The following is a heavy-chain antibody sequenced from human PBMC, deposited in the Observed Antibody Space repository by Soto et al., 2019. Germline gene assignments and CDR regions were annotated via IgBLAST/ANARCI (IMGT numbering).Heavy chain of an antibody. D-gene: IGHD2-21*02. J-gene: IGHJ6*02. CDR3: ARDLWGYCGTDCYPLDV. Sequence: QVQLQESGPGLVKPSETLSLTCTVSGGTISRYYWSWIRQPPGKGLEWIGYMYNTGSTVYNPSFKSRVTISVGKSQNQFSLKLNSVTAADTAVYYCARDLWGYCGTDCYPLDVWGQGTTVTVSS. V-gene: IGHV4-59*01. CDR2: MYNTGST. CDR1: GGTISRYY.